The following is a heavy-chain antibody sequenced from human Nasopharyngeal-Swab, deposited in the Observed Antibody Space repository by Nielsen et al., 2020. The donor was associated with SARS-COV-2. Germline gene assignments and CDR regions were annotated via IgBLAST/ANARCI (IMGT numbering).Heavy chain of an antibody. CDR3: ARGGADDILTGPYYYYYYYMDV. D-gene: IGHD3-9*01. J-gene: IGHJ6*03. Sequence: VRQMPGKGLAWMGGIIPILGIANYAQKFQGRVTITADKSTSTAYMELSSLRSEDTAVYYCARGGADDILTGPYYYYYYYMDVWGKGTTVTVSS. V-gene: IGHV1-69*10. CDR2: IIPILGIA.